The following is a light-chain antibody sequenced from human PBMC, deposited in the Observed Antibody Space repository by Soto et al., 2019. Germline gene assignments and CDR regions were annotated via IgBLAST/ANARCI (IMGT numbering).Light chain of an antibody. CDR1: SSDVGAYNY. CDR2: EVS. CDR3: TSYTSSSSWV. V-gene: IGLV2-14*01. J-gene: IGLJ3*02. Sequence: QSVLTQPASVSGSPGQSITISCTGTSSDVGAYNYVSWYQQHPDKAPKLMIYEVSNRPSALSNRFSGSKSGNTASLTISGLQAEDEADYYCTSYTSSSSWVFGGGTKLTVL.